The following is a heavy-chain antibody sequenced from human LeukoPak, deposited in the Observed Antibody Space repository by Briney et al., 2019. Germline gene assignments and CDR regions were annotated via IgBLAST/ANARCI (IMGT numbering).Heavy chain of an antibody. V-gene: IGHV3-30-3*01. D-gene: IGHD2-2*01. CDR1: GFTFSSYA. CDR2: ISYDGSNK. CDR3: ARDRIYCSSTSCSNYYYGMDV. Sequence: GGPLRLSCAASGFTFSSYAMHWVRQAPGKGLEWVAVISYDGSNKYYADSVKGRFTISRDNSKNTLYLQMNSLRAEDTAVYYCARDRIYCSSTSCSNYYYGMDVWGQGTTVTVSS. J-gene: IGHJ6*02.